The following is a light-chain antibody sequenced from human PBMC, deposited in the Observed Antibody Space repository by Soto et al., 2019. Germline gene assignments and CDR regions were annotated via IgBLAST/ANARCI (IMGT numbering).Light chain of an antibody. CDR3: QQYNNWPLT. CDR2: GAS. Sequence: EIVMTQSPATLSVSPGERATLSCRASQSVNSNLAWYQQKPGLAPRLLILGASTRATGFPARFSGGGSGTEFTLTITSLQSEDYAVYYYQQYNNWPLTFGGGTKVQI. J-gene: IGKJ4*01. V-gene: IGKV3-15*01. CDR1: QSVNSN.